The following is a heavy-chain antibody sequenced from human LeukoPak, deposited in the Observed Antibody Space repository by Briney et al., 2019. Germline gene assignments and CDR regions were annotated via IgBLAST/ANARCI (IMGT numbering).Heavy chain of an antibody. CDR3: ARDFYCGGDCYLGPFDY. CDR1: GFTFSSYW. D-gene: IGHD2-21*02. J-gene: IGHJ4*02. CDR2: INSDGSST. Sequence: GGSLRLSCAASGFTFSSYWMHWVRQAPGKGLVWVSRINSDGSSTSYADSVKGRFTISRDNAKNTLYLQMNSLRAEDTAVYYCARDFYCGGDCYLGPFDYWGQGTLVTVSS. V-gene: IGHV3-74*01.